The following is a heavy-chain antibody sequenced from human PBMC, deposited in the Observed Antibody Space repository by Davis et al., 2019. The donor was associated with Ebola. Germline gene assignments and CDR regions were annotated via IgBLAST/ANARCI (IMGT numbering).Heavy chain of an antibody. Sequence: GESLKISCAASGFTFSNYAMSWVRQAPGKGLEWVSTISGNGGSTYYADSVKGRFTISRDNSKNSLYLQMNSLRAEDTAMYYCARHVYGDFWYFDLWGRGTRVTVSS. J-gene: IGHJ2*01. V-gene: IGHV3-23*01. CDR3: ARHVYGDFWYFDL. CDR2: ISGNGGST. CDR1: GFTFSNYA. D-gene: IGHD4-17*01.